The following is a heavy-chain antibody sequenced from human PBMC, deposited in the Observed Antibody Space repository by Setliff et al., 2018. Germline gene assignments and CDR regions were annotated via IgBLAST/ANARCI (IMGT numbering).Heavy chain of an antibody. CDR2: IKQDGSEN. J-gene: IGHJ4*02. CDR1: GFIFSTYW. Sequence: GGSLRLSCAASGFIFSTYWMSWVRQTPGRGLEWVATIKQDGSENFYADSVKGRFTISRDNAKNSLFLQMNSLRAEDTAIYFCARDRGGGLDDYWGLGTLVTVSS. CDR3: ARDRGGGLDDY. D-gene: IGHD3-16*01. V-gene: IGHV3-7*01.